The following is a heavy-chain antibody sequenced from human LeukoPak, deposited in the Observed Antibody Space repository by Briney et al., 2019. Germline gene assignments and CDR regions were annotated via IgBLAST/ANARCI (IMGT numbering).Heavy chain of an antibody. CDR3: ARGGIRQTFDN. CDR2: IYYSGST. J-gene: IGHJ4*02. D-gene: IGHD3-3*02. V-gene: IGHV4-59*01. CDR1: GGSISTYY. Sequence: PSETLSLTCTVSGGSISTYYWNWIRQPPGKGLEWIGYIYYSGSTIYNPSLKSRVTISVDTSKNQFSLNLTSVTAADTAVYYCARGGIRQTFDNWGQGTLVTVSS.